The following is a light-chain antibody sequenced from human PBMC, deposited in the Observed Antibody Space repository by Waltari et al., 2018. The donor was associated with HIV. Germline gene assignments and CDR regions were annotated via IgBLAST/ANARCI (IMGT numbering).Light chain of an antibody. V-gene: IGKV1-16*02. CDR3: QQYGNYPYT. CDR2: GAS. Sequence: DIQLTQSPSSLSASVGDTVTITCRASQGSYSYLAWFQQKPGKAPKSLIYGASNLQSGVPSKFSGRGSGTDFTLTITSLRPEDSASYYCQQYGNYPYTFGQGTKLEIK. J-gene: IGKJ2*01. CDR1: QGSYSY.